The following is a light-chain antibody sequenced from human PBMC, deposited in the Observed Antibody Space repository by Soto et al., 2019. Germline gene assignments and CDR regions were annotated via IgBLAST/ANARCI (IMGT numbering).Light chain of an antibody. CDR2: NVN. Sequence: QSVLIQPPSVSGSPGQSVTISCTGTSSDVGSYDYVSWYQQHPGTVPKPMIYNVNTRPSGVPDRFSGSKSGTSASLAITGLQAEDEADYYCQAYDYSLTAFVFGGGTKLTVL. CDR1: SSDVGSYDY. J-gene: IGLJ3*02. V-gene: IGLV2-11*01. CDR3: QAYDYSLTAFV.